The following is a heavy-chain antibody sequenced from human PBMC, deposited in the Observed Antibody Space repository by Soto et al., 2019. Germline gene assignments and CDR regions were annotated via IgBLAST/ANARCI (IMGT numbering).Heavy chain of an antibody. V-gene: IGHV1-18*04. CDR2: ISAYNGNT. Sequence: ASVKVSCKASGYTFTSYGISWVRQAPGQGLEWMGWISAYNGNTNYAQKLQGRVTMTTDTSTSTAYMELRSLRSDDTAVYYCAREVWYCSSTSCPFDYWGQGTLVTVSS. CDR3: AREVWYCSSTSCPFDY. J-gene: IGHJ4*02. CDR1: GYTFTSYG. D-gene: IGHD2-2*01.